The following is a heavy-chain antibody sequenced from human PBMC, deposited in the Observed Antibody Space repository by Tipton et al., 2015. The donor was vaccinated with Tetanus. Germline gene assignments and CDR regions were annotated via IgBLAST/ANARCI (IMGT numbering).Heavy chain of an antibody. CDR2: INHSGST. V-gene: IGHV4-34*01. D-gene: IGHD1-7*01. CDR1: GGSFSGYY. J-gene: IGHJ6*02. Sequence: TLSLTCAVYGGSFSGYYWSWIRQPPGKGLEWIGEINHSGSTNYNPSLKSRVTISVDTSKNQFSLKLSSVTAADTAVYYCARESWITGTTLPWYYGMDVWGQGTTATVSS. CDR3: ARESWITGTTLPWYYGMDV.